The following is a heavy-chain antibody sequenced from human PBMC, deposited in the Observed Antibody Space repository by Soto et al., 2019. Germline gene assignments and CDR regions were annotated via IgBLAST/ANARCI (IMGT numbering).Heavy chain of an antibody. J-gene: IGHJ5*02. V-gene: IGHV3-74*03. CDR3: ARVRIFGVPGWFDP. CDR1: GVTIGSYW. D-gene: IGHD3-3*01. Sequence: GGPQRLSCTASGVTIGSYWMDWVRKAPGKGLEWVSRINGDGTRTTYADSVKGRFTISRDNAKNSLYLQMNSLRAEDTAVYYCARVRIFGVPGWFDPCGQGTLVTVSS. CDR2: INGDGTRT.